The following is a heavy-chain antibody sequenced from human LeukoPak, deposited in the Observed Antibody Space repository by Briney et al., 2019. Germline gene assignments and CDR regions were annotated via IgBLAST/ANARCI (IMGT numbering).Heavy chain of an antibody. D-gene: IGHD3-10*01. V-gene: IGHV4-59*12. CDR3: ARDNYYYGSGSYYFDY. Sequence: SETLSLTCTVSGGSISSYYWTWIRQPPGKGLEWIGNIYNSGNTNYNPSLKSRVTMSVDTSKNQFSLKLSSVTAADTAVYYCARDNYYYGSGSYYFDYWGQGTLVTVSS. CDR1: GGSISSYY. J-gene: IGHJ4*02. CDR2: IYNSGNT.